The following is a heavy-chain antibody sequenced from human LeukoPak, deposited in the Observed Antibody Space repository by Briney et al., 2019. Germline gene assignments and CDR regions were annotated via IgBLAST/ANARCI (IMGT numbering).Heavy chain of an antibody. D-gene: IGHD2-2*01. V-gene: IGHV3-53*01. CDR1: GFTVSSNY. CDR2: IYSGGST. CDR3: AKAIVGVVSGPEC. J-gene: IGHJ4*02. Sequence: GGSLRLSCAASGFTVSSNYMSWVRQAPGKGLEWVSVIYSGGSTYYADSVKGRFTISRDNSKNTLYLQMNSLRAEDTARYYCAKAIVGVVSGPECWGQGTLVTVSS.